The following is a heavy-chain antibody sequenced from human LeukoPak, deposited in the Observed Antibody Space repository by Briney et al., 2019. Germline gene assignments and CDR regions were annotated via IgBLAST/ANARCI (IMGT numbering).Heavy chain of an antibody. V-gene: IGHV4-61*02. J-gene: IGHJ3*02. CDR3: AREVIVVVPAANDAFDI. D-gene: IGHD2-2*01. CDR1: GGSISSGSYY. Sequence: TSETLSLTCTVSGGSISSGSYYWSWIRQPAGKGLEWIGRIYTSGSTNYNPSLRSRVTISVDRSKNQFSLKLSSVTAADTAVYYCAREVIVVVPAANDAFDIWGQGTMVTVSS. CDR2: IYTSGST.